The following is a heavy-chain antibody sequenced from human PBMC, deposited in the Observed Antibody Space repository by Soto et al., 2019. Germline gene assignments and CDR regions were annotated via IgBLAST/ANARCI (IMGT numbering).Heavy chain of an antibody. D-gene: IGHD3-10*01. Sequence: GESLKISCKGSGYIFTTYWIAWVRQMPGKCLEWIGIIYPGDSDARYSPSFQGQVTISADKSISTAYLQWSSLKASDTAMYYCARPVSESHRLAYSGIDVRGQLTTVAFSS. V-gene: IGHV5-51*01. J-gene: IGHJ6*02. CDR3: ARPVSESHRLAYSGIDV. CDR2: IYPGDSDA. CDR1: GYIFTTYW.